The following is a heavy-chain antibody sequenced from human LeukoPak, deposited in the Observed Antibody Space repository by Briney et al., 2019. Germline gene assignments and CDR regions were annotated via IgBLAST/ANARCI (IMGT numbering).Heavy chain of an antibody. Sequence: SVKVSCKASGGTFSSYAISWVRQAPGQGLNWMGGVIPIFGTANYAQKFQGRVTITADESTSTAYMELSSLRSEDTAVYYCAREGRYYYDSSGLFGGFDYWGQGTLVTVSS. V-gene: IGHV1-69*13. CDR3: AREGRYYYDSSGLFGGFDY. J-gene: IGHJ4*02. D-gene: IGHD3-22*01. CDR2: VIPIFGTA. CDR1: GGTFSSYA.